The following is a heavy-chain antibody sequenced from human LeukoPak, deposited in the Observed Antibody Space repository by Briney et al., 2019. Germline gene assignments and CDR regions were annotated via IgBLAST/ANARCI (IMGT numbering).Heavy chain of an antibody. CDR1: GYTFTGYY. V-gene: IGHV1-2*02. J-gene: IGHJ4*02. CDR2: INPNSGGT. Sequence: ASVKVSCKASGYTFTGYYMHWVRQAPGQGLEWMGWINPNSGGTNYAQKFQGRVTMTRDTSISTAYMELSRLRSDDTAVYYCARDLAYYYDRSAYDYANDYWGQGTLVTVSS. D-gene: IGHD3-22*01. CDR3: ARDLAYYYDRSAYDYANDY.